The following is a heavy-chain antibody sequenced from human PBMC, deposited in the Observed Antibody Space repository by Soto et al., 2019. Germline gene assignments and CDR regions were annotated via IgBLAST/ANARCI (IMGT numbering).Heavy chain of an antibody. D-gene: IGHD3-16*01. V-gene: IGHV3-33*01. CDR1: GFTFSSYG. CDR3: ARNFGIMIPSPDAFDI. CDR2: IWYDGSNK. J-gene: IGHJ3*02. Sequence: PGGSLRLSCAASGFTFSSYGMHWVRQAPGKGLEWVAVIWYDGSNKYYADSVKGRFTISRDNSKNTLYLQMNSLRAEDTAVYYCARNFGIMIPSPDAFDIWGQGTMVTVSS.